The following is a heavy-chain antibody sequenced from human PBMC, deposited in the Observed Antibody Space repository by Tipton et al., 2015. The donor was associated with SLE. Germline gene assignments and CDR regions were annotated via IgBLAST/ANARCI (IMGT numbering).Heavy chain of an antibody. Sequence: SGFTFSSYGMHWVRQAPGKGLEWVAFIRYDGSNKYYADSVKGRFTISRDNSKNTLSLQMNSLRAEDTAVYYCSKVGSYSGSYPDAFDIWGQGTMVTVSS. CDR3: SKVGSYSGSYPDAFDI. J-gene: IGHJ3*02. CDR2: IRYDGSNK. CDR1: GFTFSSYG. D-gene: IGHD1-26*01. V-gene: IGHV3-30*02.